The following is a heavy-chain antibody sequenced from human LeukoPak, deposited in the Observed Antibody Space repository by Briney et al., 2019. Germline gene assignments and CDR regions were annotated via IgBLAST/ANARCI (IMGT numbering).Heavy chain of an antibody. CDR3: AKLGGNSYYYYYMDV. Sequence: PGGSLRLSCAASGFTFSSYAMSWVRQAPGKGLEWVSAISGSGGSTYYADSVKGRFTISRDNSKNTLYLQMNSLRAEDTAVYYCAKLGGNSYYYYYMDVWGKGTTVSVSS. D-gene: IGHD4-23*01. V-gene: IGHV3-23*01. CDR2: ISGSGGST. J-gene: IGHJ6*03. CDR1: GFTFSSYA.